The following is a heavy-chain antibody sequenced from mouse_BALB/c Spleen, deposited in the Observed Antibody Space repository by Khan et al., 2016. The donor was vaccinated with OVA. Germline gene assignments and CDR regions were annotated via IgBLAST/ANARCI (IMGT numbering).Heavy chain of an antibody. Sequence: EVQLQESGPGLVKPSQSLSLTCTVTGYSITSDYAWNWIRQFPGNHLEWMGYISNSGNTKYTPSLKSRISITRDTSKNQFFLQLNSVTIEDTATYYCARIKGGDFDCWGQGTTLTVSS. CDR3: ARIKGGDFDC. J-gene: IGHJ2*01. V-gene: IGHV3-2*02. CDR2: ISNSGNT. CDR1: GYSITSDYA.